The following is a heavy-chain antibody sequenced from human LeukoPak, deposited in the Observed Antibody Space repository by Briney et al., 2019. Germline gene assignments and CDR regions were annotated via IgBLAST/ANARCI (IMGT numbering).Heavy chain of an antibody. J-gene: IGHJ6*03. CDR1: GYTFTGYY. CDR3: ARGGLTGRKYYYYYYMDV. CDR2: INPNSGGT. Sequence: ASVKVSCEASGYTFTGYYMHWVRQAPGQGLEWMGWINPNSGGTKYAQKFQGRVTMTRDTSISTAYMELSRLRSDDTAVYYCARGGLTGRKYYYYYYMDVWGKGTTITISS. D-gene: IGHD3-9*01. V-gene: IGHV1-2*02.